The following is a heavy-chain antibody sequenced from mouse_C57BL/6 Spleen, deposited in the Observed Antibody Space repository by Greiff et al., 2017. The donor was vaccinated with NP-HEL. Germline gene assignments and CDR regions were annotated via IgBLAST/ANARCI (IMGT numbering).Heavy chain of an antibody. CDR3: ARSIDYGRAMDY. D-gene: IGHD1-1*02. V-gene: IGHV1-69*01. CDR1: GYTFTGYW. Sequence: VQLQQPGAELVMPGASVKLSCKASGYTFTGYWMHWVQQRPGQGLEWIGEIDPSDSYTNYNQKFKGKSTLTVDKSSSTAYMQLSSLTSDDSAVYYCARSIDYGRAMDYWGQGTSVTVSS. CDR2: IDPSDSYT. J-gene: IGHJ4*01.